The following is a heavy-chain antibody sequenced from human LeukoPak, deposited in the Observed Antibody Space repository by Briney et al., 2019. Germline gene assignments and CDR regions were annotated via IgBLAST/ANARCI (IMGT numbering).Heavy chain of an antibody. CDR2: ISGSGKSI. Sequence: GGSLRLSCAASGFTFSDYYMIWIRQAPGKGLEWVSFISGSGKSIYYTDSVKGRFTISRDNAKNSLYLQMSSLRAEDTAIYYCARDISSSEFYPWFDPWSQGTLVTVSS. CDR1: GFTFSDYY. J-gene: IGHJ5*02. CDR3: ARDISSSEFYPWFDP. V-gene: IGHV3-11*01. D-gene: IGHD6-6*01.